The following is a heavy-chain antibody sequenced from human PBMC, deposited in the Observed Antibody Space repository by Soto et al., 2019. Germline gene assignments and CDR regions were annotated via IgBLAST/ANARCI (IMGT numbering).Heavy chain of an antibody. D-gene: IGHD2-21*02. V-gene: IGHV3-53*01. CDR3: ARGSYCGGGCYGAAFDI. CDR1: GFTVSSSY. CDR2: VYSGGNT. Sequence: PGGSLRLSCAASGFTVSSSYMSWVRQAPGKGLEWVSIVYSGGNTYYTDSVKGRFTISRDSSKNTLYLQMNSLRAEDTAVYYCARGSYCGGGCYGAAFDIWGRGTMVT. J-gene: IGHJ3*02.